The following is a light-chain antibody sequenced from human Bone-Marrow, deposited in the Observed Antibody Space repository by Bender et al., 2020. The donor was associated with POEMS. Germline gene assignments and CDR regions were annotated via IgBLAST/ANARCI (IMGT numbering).Light chain of an antibody. V-gene: IGLV2-11*01. CDR3: QSYDSSLSGPVI. Sequence: QSALTQPRSVSGSPGQSVTISCTGTTRDLGGYDFVSWYQHHPGKAPQLIISDVNKRPSGVPDRFSGSKSGTSASLAITGLQAEDEADYYCQSYDSSLSGPVIFGGGTKLTVL. CDR1: TRDLGGYDF. CDR2: DVN. J-gene: IGLJ2*01.